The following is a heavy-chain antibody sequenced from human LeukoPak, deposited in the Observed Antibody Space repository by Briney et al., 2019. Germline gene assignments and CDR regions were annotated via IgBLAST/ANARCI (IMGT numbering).Heavy chain of an antibody. D-gene: IGHD3-22*01. J-gene: IGHJ3*02. CDR3: ARQYDRDAFDI. V-gene: IGHV1-69*06. CDR2: IIPIFGTA. Sequence: SVKVSCKASGGTFSSYAISWVRQTPGQGLEWMGGIIPIFGTANYAQKFQGRVTITADKSTSTAYMELSRLRSEDTAVYYCARQYDRDAFDIWGQGTMVTVSS. CDR1: GGTFSSYA.